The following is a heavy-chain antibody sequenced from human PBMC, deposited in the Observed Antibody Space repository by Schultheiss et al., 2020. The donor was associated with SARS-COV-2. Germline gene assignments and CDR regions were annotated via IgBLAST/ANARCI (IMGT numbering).Heavy chain of an antibody. D-gene: IGHD3-22*01. CDR3: ARDEVSGYYYYYYGMDV. J-gene: IGHJ6*02. CDR2: IYYSGST. V-gene: IGHV4-59*12. Sequence: SETLSLTCTVSRGSISGYYWSWIRQTPGKGLEWIGYIYYSGSTYYNPSLKSRVTISVDTSKNQFSLKLSSVTAADTAVYYCARDEVSGYYYYYYGMDVWGQGTTVTVSS. CDR1: RGSISGYY.